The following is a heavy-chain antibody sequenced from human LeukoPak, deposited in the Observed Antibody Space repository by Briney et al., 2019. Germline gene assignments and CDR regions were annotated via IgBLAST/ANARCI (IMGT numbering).Heavy chain of an antibody. D-gene: IGHD3-22*01. Sequence: SETLSLTSALYGGSFSGYYWSWIPQPPGKGLEWIGEINHSGSTNYNPSLKSRVTISVDTSKNQFSLKLSSVTAADTAVYYCARGPWYYDSSGYSPYFDYWGQGTLVTVSS. J-gene: IGHJ4*02. CDR1: GGSFSGYY. V-gene: IGHV4-34*01. CDR3: ARGPWYYDSSGYSPYFDY. CDR2: INHSGST.